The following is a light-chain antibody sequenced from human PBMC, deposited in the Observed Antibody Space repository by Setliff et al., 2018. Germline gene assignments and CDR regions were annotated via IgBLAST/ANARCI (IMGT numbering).Light chain of an antibody. CDR1: SSNIGSNT. Sequence: QSVLTQPPSASGTPGQRVTISCSGSSSNIGSNTVNWYQQLPGTAPKLLIYSNNQRPSGVPDRFSGSKSGTSASLAISGLQSEDEADYYCSSYAGSNNFPDVFGNGTKVTVL. CDR2: SNN. CDR3: SSYAGSNNFPDV. J-gene: IGLJ1*01. V-gene: IGLV1-44*01.